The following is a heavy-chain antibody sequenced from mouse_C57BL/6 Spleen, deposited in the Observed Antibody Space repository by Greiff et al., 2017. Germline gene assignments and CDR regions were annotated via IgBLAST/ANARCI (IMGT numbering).Heavy chain of an antibody. V-gene: IGHV1-69*01. CDR3: ARSYGSSYYFDY. D-gene: IGHD1-1*01. CDR1: GYTFTSYW. J-gene: IGHJ2*01. CDR2: IDPSDSYT. Sequence: QVQLQQPGAELVMPGASVKLSCKASGYTFTSYWMHWVKQRPGQGLEWIGAIDPSDSYTNYNQKFKGKSTLTVDKSSSTAYMQLSSLTSEDSAVYYCARSYGSSYYFDYWGQGTTLTVSS.